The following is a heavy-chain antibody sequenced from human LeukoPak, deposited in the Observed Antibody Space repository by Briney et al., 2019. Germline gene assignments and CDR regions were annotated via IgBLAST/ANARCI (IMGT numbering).Heavy chain of an antibody. CDR2: IYYSGST. J-gene: IGHJ5*02. CDR1: GGSISSGGYY. CDR3: ALFPIAAAGALDP. D-gene: IGHD6-13*01. V-gene: IGHV4-31*03. Sequence: PSETLSLTCTVSGGSISSGGYYWSWIRQHPGKGLEWIGYIYYSGSTYYNPSLKSRVTISVDTSKNQFSLKLSSVTAADTAVYYCALFPIAAAGALDPWGQGTLVTVSS.